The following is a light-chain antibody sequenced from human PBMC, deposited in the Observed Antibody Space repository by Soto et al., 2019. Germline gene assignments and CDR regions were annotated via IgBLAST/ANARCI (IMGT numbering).Light chain of an antibody. V-gene: IGLV2-11*01. CDR1: SSDVGGYNY. CDR3: CSYAGSYAYV. Sequence: QSALTQPRSVSGSPGQSVTISCTGTSSDVGGYNYVSWYQQHPGKAPKLMLYDVSQRPSGVPDRCSGSKSGNTASLTNTGLQAEDEADYYCCSYAGSYAYVFGTGTKLTVL. J-gene: IGLJ1*01. CDR2: DVS.